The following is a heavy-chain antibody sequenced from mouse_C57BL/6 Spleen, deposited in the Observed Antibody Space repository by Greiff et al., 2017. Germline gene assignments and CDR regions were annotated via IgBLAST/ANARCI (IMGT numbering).Heavy chain of an antibody. CDR1: GYTFTDYN. CDR2: INPNNGGT. D-gene: IGHD1-1*01. V-gene: IGHV1-18*01. Sequence: EVQLVESGPELVKPGASVKIPCKASGYTFTDYNMDWVKQSHGKSLEWIGDINPNNGGTIYNQKFKGTATLTVYKSSSTAYMELRSLTSEDTAVYYCARGDYYGSSYGDYWGQGTSVTVSS. CDR3: ARGDYYGSSYGDY. J-gene: IGHJ4*01.